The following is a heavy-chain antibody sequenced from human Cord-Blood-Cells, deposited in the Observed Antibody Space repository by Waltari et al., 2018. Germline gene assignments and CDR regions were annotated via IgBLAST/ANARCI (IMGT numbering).Heavy chain of an antibody. CDR2: INPNSGGT. V-gene: IGHV1-2*06. D-gene: IGHD4-4*01. CDR3: AREETTVDYDGMDV. Sequence: QVQLVQSGAEVKKPGASVKVSCKASGYTFTGYYMHWLRQAHGQGLEWMGRINPNSGGTNYAQKFQGRVTMTRDTPISTAYMELSRLRSDDTAVYYCAREETTVDYDGMDVWGQGTTVTVSS. J-gene: IGHJ6*02. CDR1: GYTFTGYY.